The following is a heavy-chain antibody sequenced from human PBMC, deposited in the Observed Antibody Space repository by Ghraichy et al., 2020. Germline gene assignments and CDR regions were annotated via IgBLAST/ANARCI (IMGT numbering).Heavy chain of an antibody. J-gene: IGHJ4*02. Sequence: GGSLRLSCAASGFTFSSYSMNWVCQAPGKGLEGCSSISGSSYIYYADSVKGRFTIYRDNAKNSLYLQMNSLRAEDTAVYYCARDPRLFSVVVDDYWGQGTLVTVSS. D-gene: IGHD3-22*01. CDR1: GFTFSSYS. V-gene: IGHV3-21*01. CDR3: ARDPRLFSVVVDDY. CDR2: ISGSSYI.